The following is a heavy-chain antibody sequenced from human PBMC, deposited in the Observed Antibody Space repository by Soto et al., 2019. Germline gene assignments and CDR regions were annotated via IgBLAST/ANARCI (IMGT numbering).Heavy chain of an antibody. D-gene: IGHD2-15*01. J-gene: IGHJ5*02. CDR3: ARCPIWAAATNNYFDP. CDR2: IYHSGST. V-gene: IGHV4-30-2*01. Sequence: PSETLSLTCAVSGGSISSGDYSWSWIRQPPGRGLEWIGYIYHSGSTYYNPSLKSRVTISVDTSKNQFSLKLSSVTAADTAVYYCARCPIWAAATNNYFDPWGQGTLVTVSS. CDR1: GGSISSGDYS.